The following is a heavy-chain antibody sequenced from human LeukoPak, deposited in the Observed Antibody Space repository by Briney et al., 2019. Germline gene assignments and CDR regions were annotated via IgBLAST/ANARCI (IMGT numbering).Heavy chain of an antibody. D-gene: IGHD3-22*01. CDR1: GFTFDDYA. CDR3: AEGLYDSSGSLEF. CDR2: ISWNSGSI. J-gene: IGHJ4*02. V-gene: IGHV3-9*01. Sequence: GGSLRLSCAASGFTFDDYAMHWVRQAPGKGLEWVSGISWNSGSIGYADSVKGRFTISRDNAKNSLYLQMNSLRAEDTALYYCAEGLYDSSGSLEFWGQGTLVTVSS.